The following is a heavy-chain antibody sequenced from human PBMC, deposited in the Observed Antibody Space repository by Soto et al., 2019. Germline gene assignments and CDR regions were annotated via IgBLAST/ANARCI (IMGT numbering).Heavy chain of an antibody. CDR1: GFTFSSYA. J-gene: IGHJ4*02. V-gene: IGHV3-23*01. D-gene: IGHD3-10*01. Sequence: GGSLRLSCAASGFTFSSYAMSWVRQAPGKGLEWVSAISGSGGSTYYADSVKGRFTISRDNSKNTLYLQMNSLRAEDTAVYYCAKDSEGHYGSGSYYYFDYGGQGTLVTVSS. CDR3: AKDSEGHYGSGSYYYFDY. CDR2: ISGSGGST.